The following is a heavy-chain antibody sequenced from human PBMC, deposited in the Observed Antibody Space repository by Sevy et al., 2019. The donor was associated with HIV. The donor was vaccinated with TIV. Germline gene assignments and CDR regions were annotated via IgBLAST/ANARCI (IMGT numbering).Heavy chain of an antibody. J-gene: IGHJ5*02. CDR2: IYYSGST. Sequence: SESLSLTCTVSGGSISSSSYYWGWIRQPPGKGLEWIGSIYYSGSTYYNPSLKSRVTISVDTSKNQFSLKLSSVTAADTAVYYCASRSGGATTVTKYNWFDPWGQGTLVNVSS. V-gene: IGHV4-39*01. CDR3: ASRSGGATTVTKYNWFDP. CDR1: GGSISSSSYY. D-gene: IGHD4-4*01.